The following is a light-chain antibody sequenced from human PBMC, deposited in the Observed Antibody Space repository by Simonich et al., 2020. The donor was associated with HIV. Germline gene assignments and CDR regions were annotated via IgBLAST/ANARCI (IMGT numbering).Light chain of an antibody. CDR2: KAS. CDR1: QSLSTL. Sequence: DIQMTQSPSSLSASVGDRVTITCRASQSLSTLWALYQHKPGKAPKLRIYKASSLESGVPSRFSGSGSVTEFTLTISSLQPDDFATYYCQQYNSYPMYTFGQGTKLEIK. CDR3: QQYNSYPMYT. J-gene: IGKJ2*01. V-gene: IGKV1-5*03.